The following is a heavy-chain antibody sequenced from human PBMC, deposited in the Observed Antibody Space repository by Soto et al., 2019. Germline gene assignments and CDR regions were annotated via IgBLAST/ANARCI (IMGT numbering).Heavy chain of an antibody. CDR3: ARLNRDYYYYGMDV. Sequence: SSETLSLTCAVSGDPISSSKWWTWVRQTPGKGLEWIGKIDQNGITNYNPSLESRVTILKDNSKNQLSLKLTSVTAVDLAVYYCARLNRDYYYYGMDVWGQGATVTVSS. CDR2: IDQNGIT. V-gene: IGHV4-4*02. J-gene: IGHJ6*02. CDR1: GDPISSSKW.